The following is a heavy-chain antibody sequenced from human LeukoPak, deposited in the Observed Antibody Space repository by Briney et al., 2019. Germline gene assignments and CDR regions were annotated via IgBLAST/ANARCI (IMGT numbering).Heavy chain of an antibody. CDR3: ARQDIVVVPAAMSNWFDP. CDR2: ISSSGSTI. J-gene: IGHJ5*02. CDR1: GFTFSSYE. Sequence: GGSLRLSCAASGFTFSSYEMNWVRQAPGKGLEWVSYISSSGSTIYYADSVKGRFTISRDNSKNTLYLQMNSLRAEDTAVYYCARQDIVVVPAAMSNWFDPWGQGTLVTVSS. V-gene: IGHV3-48*03. D-gene: IGHD2-2*01.